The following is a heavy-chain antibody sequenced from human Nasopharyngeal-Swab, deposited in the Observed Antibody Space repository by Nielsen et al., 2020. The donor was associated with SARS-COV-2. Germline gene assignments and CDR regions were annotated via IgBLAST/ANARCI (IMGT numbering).Heavy chain of an antibody. Sequence: SVKVSCKASGYTFTSYAISWVRQAPGQGLEWMGGIIPIFGTANYAQKFQGRVTITADESTSTAYMELSSLRSEDTAVYYCARDFGSGWLDYYYYMDVWGKGTTVTVSS. CDR3: ARDFGSGWLDYYYYMDV. J-gene: IGHJ6*03. D-gene: IGHD6-19*01. CDR1: GYTFTSYA. CDR2: IIPIFGTA. V-gene: IGHV1-69*13.